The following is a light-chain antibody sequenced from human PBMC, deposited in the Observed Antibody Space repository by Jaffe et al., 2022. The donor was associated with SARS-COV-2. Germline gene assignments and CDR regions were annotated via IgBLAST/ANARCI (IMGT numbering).Light chain of an antibody. V-gene: IGKV4-1*01. CDR3: HQYYSTFWT. J-gene: IGKJ2*01. CDR2: WAS. CDR1: QSVLYSSSNKNY. Sequence: DIVMTQSPDSLAVSLGERATIHCKSSQSVLYSSSNKNYLAWYQQKPGQPPKLLIYWASTRESGVPDRFSGSGSGTDFTLTISSLQAEDVGVYYCHQYYSTFWTFGQGTKLEIK.